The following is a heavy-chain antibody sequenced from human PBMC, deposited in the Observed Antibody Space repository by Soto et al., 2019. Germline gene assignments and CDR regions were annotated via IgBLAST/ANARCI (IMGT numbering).Heavy chain of an antibody. CDR2: IIPIFGTP. V-gene: IGHV1-69*12. CDR1: GGTFTNYA. J-gene: IGHJ6*02. CDR3: ARERSVGYCITTTCPKPFYYYAMDV. Sequence: QVQLVQSGAEVKKPGSSLKVSCKPSGGTFTNYAFSWVRQAPGQGLEWMGGIIPIFGTPDYAQNFQGRVTNTADESTRTASMELSSLRSDDTAVYYCARERSVGYCITTTCPKPFYYYAMDVWGQGTTVTVSS. D-gene: IGHD2-2*01.